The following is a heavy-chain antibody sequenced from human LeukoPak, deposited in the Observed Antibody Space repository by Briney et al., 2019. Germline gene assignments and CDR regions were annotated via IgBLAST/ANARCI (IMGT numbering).Heavy chain of an antibody. CDR1: GFTFTNAW. D-gene: IGHD3-16*01. V-gene: IGHV3-30*02. Sequence: GGSLRLSCAASGFTFTNAWMSWVRQAPGKGLEWVAFIRYDGSNKYYADSVKGRFTISRDNSKNTLYLQMNSLRAEDTAVYYCAKDRGGASDAFDIWGQGTMVTVFS. CDR3: AKDRGGASDAFDI. CDR2: IRYDGSNK. J-gene: IGHJ3*02.